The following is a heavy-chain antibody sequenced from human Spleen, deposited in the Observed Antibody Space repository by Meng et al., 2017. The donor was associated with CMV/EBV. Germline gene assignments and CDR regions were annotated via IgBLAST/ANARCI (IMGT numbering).Heavy chain of an antibody. D-gene: IGHD2-2*01. V-gene: IGHV1-2*02. CDR1: GYTFTGYY. CDR2: INPNSGST. J-gene: IGHJ4*02. Sequence: KVSCKASGYTFTGYYMHWVRQAPGQGLEWMGWINPNSGSTNYAQKFQGRVTMTRDTSISTAYMELSRLRSDDTAVYYCARGAYQLRDYWGQGTLVTVSS. CDR3: ARGAYQLRDY.